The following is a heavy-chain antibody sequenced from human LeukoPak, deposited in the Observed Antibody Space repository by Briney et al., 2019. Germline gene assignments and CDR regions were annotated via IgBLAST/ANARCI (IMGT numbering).Heavy chain of an antibody. CDR3: AKDYNSVGELLFYSRTVNWFDP. D-gene: IGHD3-10*01. CDR2: ISGSGGST. Sequence: PGGSLRLSCAASGFTFSSYAMSWVHQAPGKGLEWVSAISGSGGSTYYADSVKGRFTISRDNSKNTLYLQMNSLRAEDTAVYYCAKDYNSVGELLFYSRTVNWFDPWGQGTLVTVSS. CDR1: GFTFSSYA. V-gene: IGHV3-23*01. J-gene: IGHJ5*02.